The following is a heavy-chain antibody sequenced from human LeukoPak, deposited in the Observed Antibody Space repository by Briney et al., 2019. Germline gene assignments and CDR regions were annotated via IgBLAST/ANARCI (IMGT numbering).Heavy chain of an antibody. CDR3: ARRAELGMRYFDS. CDR2: ISGSGGST. J-gene: IGHJ4*02. D-gene: IGHD3-16*01. V-gene: IGHV3-23*01. CDR1: GFTFSSYA. Sequence: GGSLRLSCVVSGFTFSSYAMSWVRQAPGKGLEWVSGISGSGGSTYYADSVKGRFTISRDNTKNTLYLQMNSLRAEDTAVYYCARRAELGMRYFDSWGQGALVTVSS.